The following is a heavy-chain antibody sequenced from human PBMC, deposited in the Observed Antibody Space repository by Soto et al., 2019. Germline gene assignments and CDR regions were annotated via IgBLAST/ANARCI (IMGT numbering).Heavy chain of an antibody. CDR2: IYYSGST. Sequence: SETLSLTCTVSGGSISSYYWSWIRQPPGKGLEWIGYIYYSGSTNYNPSLKSRVTISVDTSKNQFSLKLSSVTAADTAVYYCARDSIIGYSYAWFDPWGQGNLVTVSS. CDR3: ARDSIIGYSYAWFDP. D-gene: IGHD5-18*01. J-gene: IGHJ5*02. CDR1: GGSISSYY. V-gene: IGHV4-59*01.